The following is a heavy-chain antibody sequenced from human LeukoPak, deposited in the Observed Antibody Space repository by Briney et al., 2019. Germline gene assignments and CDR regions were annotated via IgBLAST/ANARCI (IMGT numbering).Heavy chain of an antibody. D-gene: IGHD5-24*01. CDR2: ILYDGTNK. CDR3: AKQRSSTGTPYLFDP. V-gene: IGHV3-30*02. J-gene: IGHJ5*02. Sequence: GFTFXXYXXXWVRQAXGKGXXXGXFILYDGTNKYYADSVKGRFTISRDNSKNTLYPQMNSLRAEDTAVYYCAKQRSSTGTPYLFDPWGQGTLVTVSS. CDR1: GFTFXXYX.